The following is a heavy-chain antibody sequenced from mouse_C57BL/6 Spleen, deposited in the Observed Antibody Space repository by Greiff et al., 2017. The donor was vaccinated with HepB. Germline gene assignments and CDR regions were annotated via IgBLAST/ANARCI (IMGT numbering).Heavy chain of an antibody. CDR1: GYAFSSYW. J-gene: IGHJ2*01. CDR3: AREIYYYGSSYGY. CDR2: IYPGAGDT. Sequence: QVQLQQSGAELVKPGASVKISCKASGYAFSSYWMNWVKQRPGKGLEWIGQIYPGAGDTNYNGKFKGKAILTADKSSSTAYMQLSSLTSEDSAVYFCAREIYYYGSSYGYWGQGTTLTVSS. V-gene: IGHV1-80*01. D-gene: IGHD1-1*01.